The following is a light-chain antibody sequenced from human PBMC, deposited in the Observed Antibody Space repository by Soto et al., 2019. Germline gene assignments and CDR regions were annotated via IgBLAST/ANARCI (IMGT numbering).Light chain of an antibody. CDR3: SSYTSSSTYV. J-gene: IGLJ1*01. CDR1: SSDVGGYNY. Sequence: QSALTQPASMSGSPGQSITISCTGTSSDVGGYNYVSWYQQHPGKAPKLMIYDVSNRPSGVSNRFAGSKSGNTASLTISGLQADDEADYYCSSYTSSSTYVFGTGTKLTVL. CDR2: DVS. V-gene: IGLV2-14*01.